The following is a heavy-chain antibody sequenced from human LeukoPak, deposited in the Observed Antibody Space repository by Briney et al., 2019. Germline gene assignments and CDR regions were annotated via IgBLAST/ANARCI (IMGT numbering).Heavy chain of an antibody. CDR1: GYTLTEIS. Sequence: ASGKVSWKGFGYTLTEISMPWVRQAPGKGLELMGGFRPEDGETIYAKKFQGRVTMTEDTSTDTSYMELSSLRSEHTAVYYCATIIGDSSGWYEEDYWGQGTLITVSS. CDR2: FRPEDGET. D-gene: IGHD6-19*01. V-gene: IGHV1-24*01. CDR3: ATIIGDSSGWYEEDY. J-gene: IGHJ4*02.